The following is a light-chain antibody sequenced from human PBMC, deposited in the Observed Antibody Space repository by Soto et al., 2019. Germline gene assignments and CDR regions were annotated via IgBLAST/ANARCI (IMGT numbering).Light chain of an antibody. CDR2: AAS. V-gene: IGKV1-27*01. Sequence: DIQMTQSPSSLSAAVGDRVTITCRASQGISTSLVWYQQKPGTVPKLLIFAASTLQSGVPSRFSGSGSGTDFTLTIRSLQPEDVATYYGPNDNGAPWTYRHRTKVEIK. CDR1: QGISTS. J-gene: IGKJ1*01. CDR3: PNDNGAPWT.